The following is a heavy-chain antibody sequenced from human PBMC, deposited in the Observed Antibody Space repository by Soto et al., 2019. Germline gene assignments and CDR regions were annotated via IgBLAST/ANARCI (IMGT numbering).Heavy chain of an antibody. V-gene: IGHV4-39*02. J-gene: IGHJ6*02. D-gene: IGHD5-12*01. CDR3: ARDKIVATIFPANYYYYYYGMDV. CDR2: IYYSGST. Sequence: QLQLQESGPGLVKPSETLSLTCTVSGGSISSSSYYWGWIRQPPGKGLEWIGSIYYSGSTYYNPSLKSRVTISVDTSKNQFSLKLSSVTAADTAVYYCARDKIVATIFPANYYYYYYGMDVWGQGTTVTVSS. CDR1: GGSISSSSYY.